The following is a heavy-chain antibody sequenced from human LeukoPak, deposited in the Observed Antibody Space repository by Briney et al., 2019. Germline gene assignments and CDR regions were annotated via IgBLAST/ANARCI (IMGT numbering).Heavy chain of an antibody. CDR1: GGSISSYY. D-gene: IGHD5-18*01. Sequence: PSETLSLTCTVSGGSISSYYWSWIRQPPGEGLEWIGYIHYSGSTNYNPSLKSRVTISVDTSKNQFSLRLSSVTAADTAVYYCARTSIRYGYVDYWGQGTLVTVSS. CDR3: ARTSIRYGYVDY. V-gene: IGHV4-59*08. CDR2: IHYSGST. J-gene: IGHJ4*02.